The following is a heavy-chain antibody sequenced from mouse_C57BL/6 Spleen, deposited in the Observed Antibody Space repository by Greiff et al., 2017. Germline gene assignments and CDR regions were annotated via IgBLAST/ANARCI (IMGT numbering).Heavy chain of an antibody. J-gene: IGHJ1*03. V-gene: IGHV1-64*01. CDR2: IHPNSGNT. CDR3: ARVRDYDGYFED. CDR1: GFTFTSYC. Sequence: QVQLQQSGAELVKPGASVKLSCTASGFTFTSYCMHWVKQRPGQGLEWIGRIHPNSGNTKYNAKFKSKATLTVDTSSSTAYMQLSSLTSEDSAVYYCARVRDYDGYFEDWGTGTTVTVSS. D-gene: IGHD2-4*01.